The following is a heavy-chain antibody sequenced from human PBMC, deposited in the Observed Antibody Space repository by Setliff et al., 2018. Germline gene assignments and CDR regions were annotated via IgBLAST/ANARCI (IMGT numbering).Heavy chain of an antibody. D-gene: IGHD2-2*02. Sequence: ASVKVSCKASGDTFSSYAISWVRQAPGHGLEWMGGIIPIFGTANYAQKFQGRVTITADESTSTAYMELSSLRSEDTAVYYCARDSRGLVPAAIEGSYYYYGMDVWGQGTTVTVSS. CDR2: IIPIFGTA. V-gene: IGHV1-69*13. CDR3: ARDSRGLVPAAIEGSYYYYGMDV. CDR1: GDTFSSYA. J-gene: IGHJ6*02.